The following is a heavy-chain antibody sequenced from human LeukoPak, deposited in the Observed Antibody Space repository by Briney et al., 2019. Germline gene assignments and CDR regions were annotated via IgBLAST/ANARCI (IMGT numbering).Heavy chain of an antibody. D-gene: IGHD6-13*01. V-gene: IGHV1-2*02. J-gene: IGHJ1*01. Sequence: ASVKVSCKASGYTFTGYYIHWVRQAPGQGLEWMGWINPNSGGTNYAQNFQGRVTMTRDTSISTAYMELSRLKSDDTAIYYCARDFSSRFVEYFQHWGQGTLVTVSP. CDR2: INPNSGGT. CDR3: ARDFSSRFVEYFQH. CDR1: GYTFTGYY.